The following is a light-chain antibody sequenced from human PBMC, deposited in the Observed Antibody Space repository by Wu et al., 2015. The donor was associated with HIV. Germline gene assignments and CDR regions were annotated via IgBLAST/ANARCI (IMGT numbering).Light chain of an antibody. CDR2: AAS. J-gene: IGKJ1*01. CDR1: QGISSY. Sequence: AIRITQSPSSLSASTGDRVTITCRASQGISSYLAWYQQKPGKAPKLLIYAASTLQSGVPSRFSGSGSGTDFTLTISCLQSEDVATYYCQKYNSASRTFGQGTKVEIK. V-gene: IGKV1-8*01. CDR3: QKYNSASRT.